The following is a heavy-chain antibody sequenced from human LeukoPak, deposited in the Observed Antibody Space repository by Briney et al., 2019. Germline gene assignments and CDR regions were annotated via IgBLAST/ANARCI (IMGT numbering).Heavy chain of an antibody. J-gene: IGHJ4*02. CDR2: IKADGSEK. CDR1: GFTFSSYW. CDR3: ARGGSLHFDF. Sequence: PGGSMRLSCAAPGFTFSSYWMSWVRQAAGNGLEWDANIKADGSEKYYVDSVKGRCSISRDNAKNSLYLQMNSLRAEDTAVYYCARGGSLHFDFWGQGTLVTVS. D-gene: IGHD3-16*01. V-gene: IGHV3-7*03.